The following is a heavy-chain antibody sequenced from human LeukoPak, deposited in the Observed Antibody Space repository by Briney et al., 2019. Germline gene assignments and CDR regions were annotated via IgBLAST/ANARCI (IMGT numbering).Heavy chain of an antibody. V-gene: IGHV1-18*01. J-gene: IGHJ4*02. D-gene: IGHD2-2*01. CDR1: GYSFTTYA. CDR3: ARDQGYCTSASCSIDY. CDR2: ISAYNGNT. Sequence: ALVKVSCKASGYSFTTYAISWVRQAPGQGLEWMGRISAYNGNTNYAQKLQGRVTMTTDTSTNTAYMDLRSLRSDDTAVYYCARDQGYCTSASCSIDYWGQGTLVTVSS.